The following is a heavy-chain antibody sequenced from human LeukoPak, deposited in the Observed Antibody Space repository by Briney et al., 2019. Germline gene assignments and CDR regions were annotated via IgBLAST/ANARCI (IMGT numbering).Heavy chain of an antibody. D-gene: IGHD6-13*01. CDR1: GYTFTSYD. V-gene: IGHV1-8*01. Sequence: GASVKVSCKASGYTFTSYDINWVRQATGQGLEWMGWMNPNSGNTGYAQKLQGRVTMTRNTSISTAYMELSSLRSEDTAVYYCARAGGAAGTYGFDPWGQGTLVTVSS. CDR2: MNPNSGNT. CDR3: ARAGGAAGTYGFDP. J-gene: IGHJ5*02.